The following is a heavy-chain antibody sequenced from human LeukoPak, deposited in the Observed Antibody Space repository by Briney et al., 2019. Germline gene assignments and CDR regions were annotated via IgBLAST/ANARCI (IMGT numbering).Heavy chain of an antibody. J-gene: IGHJ5*02. V-gene: IGHV3-30*02. CDR3: ARVGALYCSSTSCPKYNWFDP. CDR1: GFTFSTYS. D-gene: IGHD2-2*01. Sequence: GGSLRLSCAASGFTFSTYSMNWVRQAPGKGLEWVAFIRYDGSNKYYADSVKGRLTISRDSSKNTLYLQMNSLRAEDTAVYYCARVGALYCSSTSCPKYNWFDPWGQGTLVTVSS. CDR2: IRYDGSNK.